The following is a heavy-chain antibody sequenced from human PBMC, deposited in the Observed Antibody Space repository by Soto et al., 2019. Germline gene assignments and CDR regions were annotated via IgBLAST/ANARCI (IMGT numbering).Heavy chain of an antibody. CDR1: GFNFSSYG. CDR3: AKPAPGYCSSTSCYACDY. CDR2: ISYDGSNK. D-gene: IGHD2-2*01. J-gene: IGHJ4*02. V-gene: IGHV3-30*18. Sequence: GGSLRLSCAASGFNFSSYGMHWVRQAPGKGLEWVAVISYDGSNKYYADSVKGRFTISRDNSKNTLYLQMNSLRAEDTAVYYCAKPAPGYCSSTSCYACDYWGQGTLVTVSS.